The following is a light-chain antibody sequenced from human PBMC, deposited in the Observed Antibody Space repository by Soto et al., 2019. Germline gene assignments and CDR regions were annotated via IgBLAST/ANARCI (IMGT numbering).Light chain of an antibody. V-gene: IGKV3-20*01. Sequence: ETVLTQSPGTLSLSPGERATLSCRASQSVSSNYLAWYQQKPGQAPRLLIYGASSRATGIPDRFSGSGSGTDFILTISRLEPEDLAVYYCQQYGSSRTFGQGTKVEIK. CDR2: GAS. CDR3: QQYGSSRT. J-gene: IGKJ1*01. CDR1: QSVSSNY.